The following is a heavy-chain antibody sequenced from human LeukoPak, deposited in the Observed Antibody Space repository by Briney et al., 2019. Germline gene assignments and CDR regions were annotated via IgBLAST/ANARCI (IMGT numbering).Heavy chain of an antibody. CDR2: VSNDGTDK. CDR3: ARDVYDIWCGYSYYYMDV. J-gene: IGHJ6*03. V-gene: IGHV3-30*04. D-gene: IGHD3/OR15-3a*01. CDR1: GFTFSSYA. Sequence: GGSLRLSCAASGFTFSSYAMHWVRQAPGKGLEWVAVVSNDGTDKYYADSVKGRFTISRDNSKHTLYLHINSLRPEDAAVYYCARDVYDIWCGYSYYYMDVWGQGTTVTVSS.